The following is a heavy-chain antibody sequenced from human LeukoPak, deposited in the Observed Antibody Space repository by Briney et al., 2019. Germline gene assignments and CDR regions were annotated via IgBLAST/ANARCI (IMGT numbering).Heavy chain of an antibody. Sequence: GGSLRLSCAASGFTFGSYWMSWVRQAPGKGLEWVANIKQDGSEKYYVDSVKGRFTISRDNAKNSLYLQMNSLRAEDTAVYYCARDDIFGVVMYYWGQGTLVTAS. CDR3: ARDDIFGVVMYY. V-gene: IGHV3-7*01. CDR1: GFTFGSYW. J-gene: IGHJ4*02. D-gene: IGHD3-3*01. CDR2: IKQDGSEK.